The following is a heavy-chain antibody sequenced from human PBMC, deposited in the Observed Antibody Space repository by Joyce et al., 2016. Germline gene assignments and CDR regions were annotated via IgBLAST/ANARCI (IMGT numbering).Heavy chain of an antibody. CDR3: ARKAGGVDAFDI. V-gene: IGHV4-59*01. Sequence: QVQLQESGPGLVKPSETLSFTCTVSGGSIRNFYWSWIRQPPGKRLEWIGYIYHSGSSNYNPSLKSRLTISVDTSKNQFSLKLSSVTAADTAVYYCARKAGGVDAFDIWGLGTKVTVSS. CDR2: IYHSGSS. D-gene: IGHD2-8*02. CDR1: GGSIRNFY. J-gene: IGHJ3*02.